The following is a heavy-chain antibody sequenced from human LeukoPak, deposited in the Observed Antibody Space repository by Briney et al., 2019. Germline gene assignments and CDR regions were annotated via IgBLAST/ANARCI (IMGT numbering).Heavy chain of an antibody. J-gene: IGHJ4*02. D-gene: IGHD3-10*01. CDR3: AKGPMVRGYYFDY. Sequence: RPGGSLRLSCAASAFSFSNFFMSWVRQAPGKGLEWVSGISWNSGSIGYADSVKGRFTISRDNAKNSLYLQMNSLRAEDTALYYCAKGPMVRGYYFDYWGQGTLVTVPS. CDR2: ISWNSGSI. V-gene: IGHV3-9*01. CDR1: AFSFSNFF.